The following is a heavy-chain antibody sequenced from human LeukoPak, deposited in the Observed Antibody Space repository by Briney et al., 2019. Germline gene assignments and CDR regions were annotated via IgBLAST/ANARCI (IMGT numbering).Heavy chain of an antibody. V-gene: IGHV1-46*01. CDR2: INPSGGST. Sequence: ASVKVSCKASGYTFTSFNMQWVRQAPGQGLEWMGIINPSGGSTNYAQKFQGRVTMTRDTSTSTVYMELSSPRSEDTAVYYCARDLSGYSYVEGSDWGQGTLVTVSS. CDR3: ARDLSGYSYVEGSD. CDR1: GYTFTSFN. J-gene: IGHJ4*02. D-gene: IGHD5-18*01.